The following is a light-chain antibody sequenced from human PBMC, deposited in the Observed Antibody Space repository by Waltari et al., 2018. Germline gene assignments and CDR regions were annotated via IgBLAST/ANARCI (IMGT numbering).Light chain of an antibody. CDR2: DAS. CDR3: QQRSSWPPRIS. V-gene: IGKV3-11*01. J-gene: IGKJ3*01. Sequence: EFVLTQSPATLSLSPGDRATLSCRASQSVSINLAWYQQKPGQAPRLLIYDASNRATGIPARFSGSGSGTDFTLTISSLEPEDFAVYYCQQRSSWPPRISFGPGTKVNIK. CDR1: QSVSIN.